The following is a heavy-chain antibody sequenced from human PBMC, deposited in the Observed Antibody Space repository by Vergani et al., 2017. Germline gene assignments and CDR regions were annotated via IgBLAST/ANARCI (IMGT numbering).Heavy chain of an antibody. V-gene: IGHV1-69*08. CDR1: GGTFSSYT. CDR2: IIPILGIA. CDR3: ARDLADYYGSGSLGY. Sequence: QVQLVQSGAEVKKPGSSVKVSCKASGGTFSSYTISWVRQAPGQGLEWMGRIIPILGIANYAQKFQGRVTITADKSTSTAYMELSSLRAEDTAVYYCARDLADYYGSGSLGYWGQGTLVTVSS. J-gene: IGHJ4*02. D-gene: IGHD3-10*01.